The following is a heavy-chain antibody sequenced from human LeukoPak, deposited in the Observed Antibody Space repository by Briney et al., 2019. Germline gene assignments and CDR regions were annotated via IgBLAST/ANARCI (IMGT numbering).Heavy chain of an antibody. CDR2: ISSSGSTI. CDR3: EIGGTRGIYSGYDPFDY. J-gene: IGHJ4*01. CDR1: GFTFSSYE. Sequence: GGSLRLSCAASGFTFSSYEMNWVRQAPGKGLESASCISSSGSTIYYADSVEGRFTISRDNAKNSLYLQMNSLRAEDTAVYYCEIGGTRGIYSGYDPFDYWGQGTLVTVSS. V-gene: IGHV3-48*03. D-gene: IGHD5-12*01.